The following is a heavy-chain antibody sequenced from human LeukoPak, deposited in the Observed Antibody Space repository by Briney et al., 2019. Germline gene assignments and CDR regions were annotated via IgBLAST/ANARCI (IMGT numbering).Heavy chain of an antibody. CDR2: LSSDSGAI. Sequence: PGGSLRLSCAASGFTFSSYGMHCVRQAPGNGLEWVSSLSSDSGAIFYADSVKGRFTISRDNAKNSLFLQLNSLRAEDMAVYYCARAVPRDAFDIWGQGTMVTVSS. CDR1: GFTFSSYG. D-gene: IGHD6-19*01. J-gene: IGHJ3*02. CDR3: ARAVPRDAFDI. V-gene: IGHV3-21*01.